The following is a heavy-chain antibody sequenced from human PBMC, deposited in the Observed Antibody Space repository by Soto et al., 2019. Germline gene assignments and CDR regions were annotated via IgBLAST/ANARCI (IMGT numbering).Heavy chain of an antibody. V-gene: IGHV3-48*02. CDR1: GFSFSSYS. J-gene: IGHJ4*02. CDR2: ISISSSTI. Sequence: GGSLRLSCAGSGFSFSSYSMNWVRQAPGKGLEWVSYISISSSTISYADSVKGRFTISRDNAKNSLYLQMNSLRDEDTAVYYCARNLNYYDSSGSYWGQGTLVTASS. D-gene: IGHD3-22*01. CDR3: ARNLNYYDSSGSY.